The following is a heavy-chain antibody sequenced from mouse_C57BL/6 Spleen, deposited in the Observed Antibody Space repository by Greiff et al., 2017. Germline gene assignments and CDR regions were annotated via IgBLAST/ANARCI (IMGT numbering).Heavy chain of an antibody. CDR3: TREEAYLWYFDV. D-gene: IGHD5-5*01. CDR1: GFTFSSYA. J-gene: IGHJ1*03. Sequence: EVMLVESGEGLVKPGGSLKLSCAASGFTFSSYAMSWVRQTPEKRLEWVAYLSSGGDYIYYADPVKGRFTISRDNARNTLYLQMSSLKSEDTAMYYCTREEAYLWYFDVWGTGTTVTVSS. CDR2: LSSGGDYI. V-gene: IGHV5-9-1*02.